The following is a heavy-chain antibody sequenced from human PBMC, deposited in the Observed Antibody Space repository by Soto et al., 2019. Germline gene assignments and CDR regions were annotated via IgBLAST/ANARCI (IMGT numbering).Heavy chain of an antibody. D-gene: IGHD3-3*01. CDR3: AKGSLTIFGVVISQYYYYMDV. CDR2: ISGSGGST. Sequence: GGSLRLSCAASGFTFSSYAMSWVRQAPGKGLEWVSAISGSGGSTYYADSVKGRFTISRDNSKNTLYLQMNSLRAEDTAVYYCAKGSLTIFGVVISQYYYYMDVWGKGTTVTVSS. V-gene: IGHV3-23*01. J-gene: IGHJ6*03. CDR1: GFTFSSYA.